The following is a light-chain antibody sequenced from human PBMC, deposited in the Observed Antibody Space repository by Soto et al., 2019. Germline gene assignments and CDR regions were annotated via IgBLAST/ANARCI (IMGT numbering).Light chain of an antibody. V-gene: IGLV2-14*01. CDR1: SSDVGGYND. CDR2: EVS. CDR3: SSYTSSSTPDV. Sequence: QSVLTQPACVAGSPGQSITISCTGTSSDVGGYNDGCWYQQPPGKATNLMIYEVSSRPSGVSNRLSGSKSGNTGSLTISGLQAEDEADYYCSSYTSSSTPDVFGTGTKVTVL. J-gene: IGLJ1*01.